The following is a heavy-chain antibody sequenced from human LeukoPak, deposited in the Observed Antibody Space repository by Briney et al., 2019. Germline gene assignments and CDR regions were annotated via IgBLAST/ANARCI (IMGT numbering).Heavy chain of an antibody. D-gene: IGHD6-19*01. J-gene: IGHJ4*02. V-gene: IGHV4-59*08. Sequence: SETLSLTCTVSGGSISSSYWSWVRQPPGKGLEWIGYIYYTGSTNYNPSLKSRVTISVDTSKNQFSLKLSSVTAADTAVYYCARLKGYSSGWYPSYYFDYWGQGTLVTVSS. CDR3: ARLKGYSSGWYPSYYFDY. CDR2: IYYTGST. CDR1: GGSISSSY.